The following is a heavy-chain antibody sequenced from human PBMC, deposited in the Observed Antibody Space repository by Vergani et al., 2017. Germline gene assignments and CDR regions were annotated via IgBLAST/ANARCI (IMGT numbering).Heavy chain of an antibody. CDR3: ATGVAYYYDSSCCADY. J-gene: IGHJ4*02. V-gene: IGHV3-23*01. Sequence: EVKLLESGGGLVQPGGSLRLSCAASGFTFSSDAMSWVRQAPGKGLEWVSAISGSGGSTYYADSVKGRFTISRDNSKNTLYLQMNSLRAEDTAVYYCATGVAYYYDSSCCADYWGQGTLVTVSS. CDR1: GFTFSSDA. D-gene: IGHD3-22*01. CDR2: ISGSGGST.